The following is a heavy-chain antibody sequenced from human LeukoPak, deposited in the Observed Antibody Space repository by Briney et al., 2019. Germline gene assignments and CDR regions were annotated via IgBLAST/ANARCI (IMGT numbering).Heavy chain of an antibody. CDR2: INPSGSST. Sequence: ASVKVSCKASGYAFTRHYMHLVRQAPGQGLGWMGLINPSGSSTIYAQKFQGRVTMTRDMSTSTDYMELSSLRSEDTAVYYCARDNSVGDYAWWFDPWGQGTLVTVSS. D-gene: IGHD1-26*01. J-gene: IGHJ5*02. V-gene: IGHV1-46*01. CDR1: GYAFTRHY. CDR3: ARDNSVGDYAWWFDP.